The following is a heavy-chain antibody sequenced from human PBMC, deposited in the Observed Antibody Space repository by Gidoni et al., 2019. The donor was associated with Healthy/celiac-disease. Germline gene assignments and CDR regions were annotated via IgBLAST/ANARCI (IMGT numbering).Heavy chain of an antibody. CDR2: IYYSGST. V-gene: IGHV4-59*08. CDR1: GGSISSYY. J-gene: IGHJ3*02. CDR3: ARRPNWNYDAFDI. D-gene: IGHD1-7*01. Sequence: QVQLQESGPGLVKPSETLSLTCTVSGGSISSYYWSWIRQPPGKGLEWIGYIYYSGSTNYNPSLKSRVTISVDTSKNQFSLKLSSVTAADTAVYYCARRPNWNYDAFDIWGQGTMVTVSS.